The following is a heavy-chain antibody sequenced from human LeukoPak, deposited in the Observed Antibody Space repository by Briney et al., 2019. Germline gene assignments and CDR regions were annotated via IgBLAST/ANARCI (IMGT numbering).Heavy chain of an antibody. Sequence: AASVKVSCKASGYTFTGYYMHWVRQAPGQGLEWMGGIIPIFGTANYAQKFQGRVTITADKSTSTAYMELSSLRSEDTAVYYCARHAIVGATTGLKRPYYYYYYYMDVWGKGTTVTVSS. CDR3: ARHAIVGATTGLKRPYYYYYYYMDV. D-gene: IGHD1-26*01. CDR1: GYTFTGYY. V-gene: IGHV1-69*06. CDR2: IIPIFGTA. J-gene: IGHJ6*03.